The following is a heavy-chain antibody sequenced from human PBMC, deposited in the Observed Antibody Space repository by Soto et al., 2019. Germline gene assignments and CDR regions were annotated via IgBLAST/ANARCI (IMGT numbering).Heavy chain of an antibody. Sequence: ASVKVSCKASGYTFTSYGISWVRQAPGQGLEWMGWISAYNGNTNYAQKLQGRVTMTTDTSTSTAYMELRSLRSDDTAVYYCARDQISTHDYGDYGAGLDFDYWGQGTLVTVSS. CDR2: ISAYNGNT. J-gene: IGHJ4*02. V-gene: IGHV1-18*01. CDR3: ARDQISTHDYGDYGAGLDFDY. D-gene: IGHD4-17*01. CDR1: GYTFTSYG.